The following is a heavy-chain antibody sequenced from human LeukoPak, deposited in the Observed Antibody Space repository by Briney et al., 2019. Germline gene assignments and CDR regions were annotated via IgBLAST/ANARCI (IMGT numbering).Heavy chain of an antibody. J-gene: IGHJ4*02. Sequence: SETLSLTCAVYGGSFSGYYWSWIRQPPGKGLEWIGEINHSGSTNYNPSLKSRVTISVGTSKNQFSLKLSSVTAADTAVYYCARHCSSTSCGDYWGQGTLVTVSS. CDR1: GGSFSGYY. D-gene: IGHD2-2*01. CDR3: ARHCSSTSCGDY. CDR2: INHSGST. V-gene: IGHV4-34*01.